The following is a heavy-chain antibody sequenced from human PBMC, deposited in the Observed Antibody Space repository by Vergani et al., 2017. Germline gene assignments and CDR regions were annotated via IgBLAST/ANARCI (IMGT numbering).Heavy chain of an antibody. J-gene: IGHJ3*02. CDR3: ARQFWVSQGVGAFET. D-gene: IGHD3-16*01. CDR2: VYYNGST. V-gene: IGHV4-39*01. CDR1: SDSINNGNYS. Sequence: QLQLQESGPGLVKPSETLSLTCIVSSDSINNGNYSWGWIRQPPGKGLEWIGSVYYNGSTYYNPSLKSRVTTSVDASKNQFSLRLTTLTAADTAVYYCARQFWVSQGVGAFETWGRGTEVSVSS.